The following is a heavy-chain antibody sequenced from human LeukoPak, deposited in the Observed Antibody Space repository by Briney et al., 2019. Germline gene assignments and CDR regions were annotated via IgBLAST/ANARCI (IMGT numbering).Heavy chain of an antibody. J-gene: IGHJ3*02. CDR1: GFTFSSYSMN. V-gene: IGHV4-39*01. CDR3: ARLPYYYYDSSGYPSDAFDI. Sequence: GSLRLSCAASGFTFSSYSMNWVRQAPGKGLEWIGSIYYSGSTYYNPSLKSRVTISVDTSKNQFSLKLSSVTAADTAVYYCARLPYYYYDSSGYPSDAFDIWGQGTMVTVSS. CDR2: IYYSGST. D-gene: IGHD3-22*01.